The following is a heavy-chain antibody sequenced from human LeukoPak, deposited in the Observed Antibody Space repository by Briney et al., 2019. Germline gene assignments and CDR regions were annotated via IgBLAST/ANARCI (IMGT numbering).Heavy chain of an antibody. Sequence: GASVKVSCRASGYTFTTNGISWVRQAPGQGLEWMAWISPYNGDTKYAQEPQGRLTVTTDTSTSTAYMEPRSLRSDDTAVYYCAGIRGGIYSSRDAFDIWGQGTMVTVSS. CDR2: ISPYNGDT. J-gene: IGHJ3*02. V-gene: IGHV1-18*04. D-gene: IGHD6-19*01. CDR3: AGIRGGIYSSRDAFDI. CDR1: GYTFTTNG.